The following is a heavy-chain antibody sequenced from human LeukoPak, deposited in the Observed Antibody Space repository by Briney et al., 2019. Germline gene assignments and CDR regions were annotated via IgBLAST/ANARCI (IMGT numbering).Heavy chain of an antibody. CDR1: GGSISGGSYY. V-gene: IGHV4-61*02. Sequence: SETLSLTCTVSGGSISGGSYYWGWIRQPAGRGLEWIGRIYSSGSTNYNPSLKSRVTISVDKSKNQFSLKLSSVTAADTAVYYCARANYYDSSGYLDYWGQGTLVTVSS. CDR2: IYSSGST. CDR3: ARANYYDSSGYLDY. D-gene: IGHD3-22*01. J-gene: IGHJ4*02.